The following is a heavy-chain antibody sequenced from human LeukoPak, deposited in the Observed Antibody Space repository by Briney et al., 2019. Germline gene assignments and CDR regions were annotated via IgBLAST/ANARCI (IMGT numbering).Heavy chain of an antibody. CDR1: RFAFSDFD. D-gene: IGHD3-16*02. CDR3: STGRTRAFGGVIVPFDY. J-gene: IGHJ4*02. CDR2: IKSKTDGGTT. V-gene: IGHV3-15*01. Sequence: NPGGSLRLSCAASRFAFSDFDKIWVRQAPGKGLEWVGRIKSKTDGGTTDYAAPVKGRFTISRDDSKNTLYLQMNSLKTEDTAVYYCSTGRTRAFGGVIVPFDYWGQGTLVTVSS.